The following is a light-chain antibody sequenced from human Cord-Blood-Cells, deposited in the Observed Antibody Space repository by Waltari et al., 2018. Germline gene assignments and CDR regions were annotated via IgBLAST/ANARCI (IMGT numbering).Light chain of an antibody. V-gene: IGKV3-20*01. CDR3: QQYGSSPT. CDR2: GAS. CDR1: QRVSSSY. J-gene: IGKJ4*01. Sequence: EIVLTQSPGTLSLSTGERATLSCRASQRVSSSYLAWYQQKPGQAPRLLIYGASSRATGIPDRFSGSGSGTDFTLTISRLEPEDFAVYYCQQYGSSPTFGGGTKVEIK.